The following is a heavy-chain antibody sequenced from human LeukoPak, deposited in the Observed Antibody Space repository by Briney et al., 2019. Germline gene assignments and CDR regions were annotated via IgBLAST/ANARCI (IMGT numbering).Heavy chain of an antibody. D-gene: IGHD1-26*01. CDR1: GFTVINDY. Sequence: GGSLRLSCAASGFTVINDYMTWVRQAPGKGLEWGSVIYSGATTHYAATVKGRFTIYRDNSKNTLYLQMNGLNVDDTGVYYWTTSASCGDWGKGTTVTVSS. CDR3: TTSASCGD. J-gene: IGHJ6*04. V-gene: IGHV3-53*01. CDR2: IYSGATT.